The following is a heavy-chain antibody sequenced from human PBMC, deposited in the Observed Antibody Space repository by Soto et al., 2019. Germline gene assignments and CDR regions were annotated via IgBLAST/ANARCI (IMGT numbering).Heavy chain of an antibody. V-gene: IGHV3-30*18. CDR3: AKGAPGQQLVSLPNDY. J-gene: IGHJ4*02. CDR2: ISYDGSNK. Sequence: GGSLRLSCAASGFTFSSYGMHWVRQAPGKGLEWVAVISYDGSNKYYADSVKGRFTISRDNSKNTLYLQMNSLRAEDTAVYYCAKGAPGQQLVSLPNDYWGQGTLVTVSS. D-gene: IGHD6-13*01. CDR1: GFTFSSYG.